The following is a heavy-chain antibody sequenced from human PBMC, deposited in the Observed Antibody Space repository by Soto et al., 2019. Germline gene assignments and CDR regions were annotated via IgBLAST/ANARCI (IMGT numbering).Heavy chain of an antibody. CDR2: INGDGRDI. J-gene: IGHJ5*02. D-gene: IGHD4-17*01. Sequence: EVQLVQSGGGLVQPGGSLRLSCGASGFDFTNYWMHWIRQDPGKGLVWVSRINGDGRDIKYADSVKGRFTISRDNAKNPVYLQMNSLRVEDTAVYYCARDLTTGEWFDAWGQGTLVTVS. V-gene: IGHV3-74*03. CDR1: GFDFTNYW. CDR3: ARDLTTGEWFDA.